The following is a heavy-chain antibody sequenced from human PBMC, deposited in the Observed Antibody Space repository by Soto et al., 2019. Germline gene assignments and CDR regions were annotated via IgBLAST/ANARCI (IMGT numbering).Heavy chain of an antibody. V-gene: IGHV4-34*01. CDR2: INHSGSS. D-gene: IGHD3-10*01. J-gene: IGHJ6*04. CDR1: GGSFRGYY. CDR3: ARGEITLLGGMDV. Sequence: SETLSLTCTVSGGSFRGYYWGWVRQPPGKGLEWIGEINHSGSSNYHPSLKSRVTISVATSKNQFSLTVNSVTPADTAVYYCARGEITLLGGMDVWGEGTTVTVSS.